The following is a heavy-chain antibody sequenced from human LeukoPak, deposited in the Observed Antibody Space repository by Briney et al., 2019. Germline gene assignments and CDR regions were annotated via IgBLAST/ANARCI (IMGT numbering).Heavy chain of an antibody. D-gene: IGHD3-10*01. Sequence: GGSLRLSCAASGFTFSSYAMHWVRQAPGKGLEWVAVISYDGSNKYYADSVKGRFTISRDNSKNTLYLQVNSLRAEDTAVYYCARGPRELAHWGQGTLVTVSS. CDR1: GFTFSSYA. V-gene: IGHV3-30*04. CDR2: ISYDGSNK. CDR3: ARGPRELAH. J-gene: IGHJ4*02.